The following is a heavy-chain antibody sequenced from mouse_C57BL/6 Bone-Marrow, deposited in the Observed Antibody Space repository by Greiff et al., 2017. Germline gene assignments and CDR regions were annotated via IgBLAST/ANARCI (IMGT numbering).Heavy chain of an antibody. CDR3: ARWDCGSSHLYFDV. J-gene: IGHJ1*03. D-gene: IGHD1-1*01. CDR2: IDPADSYT. Sequence: QVQLKQPGAELVKPGASVKLSCKASGYTFTSYWMQWVKQRPGQGLEWIGEIDPADSYTNYNQKFKGKATLTVDTSSSTAYMQRSSLTSEDSAVYYCARWDCGSSHLYFDVWGTGTTVTVSS. V-gene: IGHV1-50*01. CDR1: GYTFTSYW.